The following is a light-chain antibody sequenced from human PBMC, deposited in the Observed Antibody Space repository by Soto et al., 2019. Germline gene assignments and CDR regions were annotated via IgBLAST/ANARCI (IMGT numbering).Light chain of an antibody. CDR2: DVS. CDR1: SNY. CDR3: CSFEGSYTSYV. Sequence: QSVLTQPRSVPGSPGQSVTISCTGTSNYVSWYQQDPGKAPKLIIYDVSKRPSGVPDRFSGSKSGNTASLTISGLQAEDEADYFCCSFEGSYTSYVFGTGTTVTVL. J-gene: IGLJ1*01. V-gene: IGLV2-11*01.